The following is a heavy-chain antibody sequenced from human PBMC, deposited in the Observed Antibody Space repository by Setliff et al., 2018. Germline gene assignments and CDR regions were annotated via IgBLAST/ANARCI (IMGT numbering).Heavy chain of an antibody. CDR1: GLTFSTYW. V-gene: IGHV3-15*05. Sequence: GSLRLSCAASGLTFSTYWMSWVRQASGKGLEWVGRIKSKTDCGTTDYAAPVEGRFTISRDDSTNTLYLQMNSLKPDDTGIYYCAREHGGYNSLDYWDQGTVVTVSS. CDR3: AREHGGYNSLDY. D-gene: IGHD5-12*01. CDR2: IKSKTDCGTT. J-gene: IGHJ4*02.